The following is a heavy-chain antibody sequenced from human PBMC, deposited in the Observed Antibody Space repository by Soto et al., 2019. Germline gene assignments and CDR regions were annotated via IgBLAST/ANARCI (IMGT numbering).Heavy chain of an antibody. Sequence: QVQLVESGGGVVQPGRSLRLSCAASGFTFSHYGIHWVRQAPGKGLEWLAVISYDGSNKHYADSVKGRFTVSRDNSKNTLYLQMNSLRAEDAAVYFCARYSGKYPGAIDYWGQGTLVTVSS. CDR1: GFTFSHYG. V-gene: IGHV3-30*03. CDR2: ISYDGSNK. D-gene: IGHD1-26*01. J-gene: IGHJ4*02. CDR3: ARYSGKYPGAIDY.